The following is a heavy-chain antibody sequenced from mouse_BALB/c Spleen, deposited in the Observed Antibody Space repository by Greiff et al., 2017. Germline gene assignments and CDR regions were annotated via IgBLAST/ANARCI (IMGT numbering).Heavy chain of an antibody. D-gene: IGHD3-1*01. CDR1: GYTFTSYY. Sequence: VQLQQSGAELVKPGASVKLSCKASGYTFTSYYMYWVKQRPGQGLEWIGEINPSNGGTNFNEKFKSKATLTVDKSSSTAYMQLSSLTSEDSAVYYCARYSSGYGDYYAMDYWGQGTSVTVSS. CDR2: INPSNGGT. CDR3: ARYSSGYGDYYAMDY. V-gene: IGHV1S81*02. J-gene: IGHJ4*01.